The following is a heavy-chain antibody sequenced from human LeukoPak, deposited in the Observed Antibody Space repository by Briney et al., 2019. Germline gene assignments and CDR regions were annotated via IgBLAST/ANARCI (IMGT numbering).Heavy chain of an antibody. V-gene: IGHV3-33*01. D-gene: IGHD1-7*01. Sequence: GGSLRLSCAASGFTFSSYGMHWVRQAPGKGLEWVAVIWYDGSNKYYADSVKGRFTISRDNSKNTLYLQMNSLRAEDTAVYYCARESPNYYFDYWGQGTLVTVSS. CDR3: ARESPNYYFDY. CDR2: IWYDGSNK. J-gene: IGHJ4*02. CDR1: GFTFSSYG.